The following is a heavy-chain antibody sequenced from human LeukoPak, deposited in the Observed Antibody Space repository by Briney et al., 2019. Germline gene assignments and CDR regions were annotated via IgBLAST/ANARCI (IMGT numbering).Heavy chain of an antibody. D-gene: IGHD3-22*01. CDR1: GFTFSSYG. CDR2: ISGSGGST. CDR3: AKDSYNFYDSSGYPY. J-gene: IGHJ4*02. Sequence: GGSLRLSCAASGFTFSSYGMSWVRQAPGKGLEWVSAISGSGGSTYYADSVKGRFAISRDNSKNTLYLQMNSLRAEDTAVYYCAKDSYNFYDSSGYPYWGQGTLVTVSS. V-gene: IGHV3-23*01.